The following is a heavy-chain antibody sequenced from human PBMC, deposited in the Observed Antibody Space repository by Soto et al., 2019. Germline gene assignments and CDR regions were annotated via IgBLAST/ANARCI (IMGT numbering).Heavy chain of an antibody. CDR1: GGSISSYY. V-gene: IGHV4-59*01. D-gene: IGHD3-10*01. CDR3: AREVEVRGVIIENWFDP. Sequence: SETLSLTCTVSGGSISSYYWSWIRQPPGKGLEWIGYIYYSGSTNYNPSLKSRVTISVDTSKNQFSLKLSSVTAAETAVYYCAREVEVRGVIIENWFDPWGQGTLVTVSS. J-gene: IGHJ5*02. CDR2: IYYSGST.